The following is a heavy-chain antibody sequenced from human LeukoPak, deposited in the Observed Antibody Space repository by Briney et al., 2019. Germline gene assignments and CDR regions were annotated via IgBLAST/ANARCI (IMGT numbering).Heavy chain of an antibody. CDR1: GFTFSSYA. CDR3: AGQLHYCSGTSCSFDY. V-gene: IGHV3-53*01. Sequence: GGSLRLSCAASGFTFSSYAMSWVRQAPGKGLEWVSVIYSGGSTYYADSVKGRFTISRDNSKNTVYLQMNSLRAEDTAVYYCAGQLHYCSGTSCSFDYWGQGTPVTVSS. J-gene: IGHJ4*02. CDR2: IYSGGST. D-gene: IGHD2-2*01.